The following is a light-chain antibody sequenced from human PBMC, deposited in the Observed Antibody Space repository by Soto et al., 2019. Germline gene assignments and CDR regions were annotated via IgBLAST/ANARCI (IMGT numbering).Light chain of an antibody. CDR1: QSVRSN. Sequence: EIVLTQSPGTLSLSPGERATLSCRASQSVRSNLAWYQQKPGQAPRLLIYGASNRATGIPDRFSGSGSGTDFTLTISRLEPEDFAVYYCQQYGSSPLTFGGGTKVDIK. J-gene: IGKJ4*01. CDR3: QQYGSSPLT. V-gene: IGKV3-20*01. CDR2: GAS.